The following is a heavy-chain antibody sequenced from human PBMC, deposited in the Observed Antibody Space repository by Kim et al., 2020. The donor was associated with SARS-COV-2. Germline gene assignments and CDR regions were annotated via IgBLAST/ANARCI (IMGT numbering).Heavy chain of an antibody. CDR2: IIPIFGTA. J-gene: IGHJ6*02. Sequence: SVKVSCKASGGTFSSYAISWVRQAPGQGLDWMGGIIPIFGTANYAQKFQGRVTITADESTSTAYMELSSLRSEDTAVYYCARYILTGSPYYGMDVWGQGTTVTVSS. CDR1: GGTFSSYA. CDR3: ARYILTGSPYYGMDV. V-gene: IGHV1-69*13. D-gene: IGHD3-9*01.